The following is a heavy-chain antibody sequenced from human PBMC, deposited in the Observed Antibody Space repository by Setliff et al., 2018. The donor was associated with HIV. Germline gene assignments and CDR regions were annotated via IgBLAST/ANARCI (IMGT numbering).Heavy chain of an antibody. CDR1: GGTFSSYA. J-gene: IGHJ6*01. CDR3: ARDVEHMMDV. Sequence: SVKVSCKASGGTFSSYAISWVRQAPGQGLEWMGGIIPILGIANYAQKFQGRVTMTTDTSTSTAYMELRSLRFDDTAVYYCARDVEHMMDVWGKGPRSPSPQ. V-gene: IGHV1-69*10. CDR2: IIPILGIA.